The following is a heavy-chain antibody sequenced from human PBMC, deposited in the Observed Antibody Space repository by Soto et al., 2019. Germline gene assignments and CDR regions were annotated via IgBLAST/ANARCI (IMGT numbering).Heavy chain of an antibody. D-gene: IGHD6-19*01. CDR2: IIPIFGTA. Sequence: QVQLVQSGAEVQKPGSSVKVSCKASGGTFSSYAISWVRQAPGQGLEWMGGIIPIFGTANYAQKFQGRVTITADESTSTAYMELSSLRSEDTAVYYCATPKPGIAVARSLFYGMDVWGQGTTVTVSS. CDR1: GGTFSSYA. CDR3: ATPKPGIAVARSLFYGMDV. V-gene: IGHV1-69*01. J-gene: IGHJ6*02.